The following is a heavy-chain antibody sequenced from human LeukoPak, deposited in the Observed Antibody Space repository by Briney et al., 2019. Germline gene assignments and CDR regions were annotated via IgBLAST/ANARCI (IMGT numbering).Heavy chain of an antibody. CDR2: ISAGSGTI. Sequence: GGSLRLSCAASGFTFSSYHMHWVRQAPGKGPEWLSYISAGSGTIYYADSVKGRFTISRDDAKNSLYLQMNSLRAEDTAVYHCATDWPVEWGQGTLVTVSS. CDR3: ATDWPVE. D-gene: IGHD4-23*01. CDR1: GFTFSSYH. V-gene: IGHV3-48*04. J-gene: IGHJ1*01.